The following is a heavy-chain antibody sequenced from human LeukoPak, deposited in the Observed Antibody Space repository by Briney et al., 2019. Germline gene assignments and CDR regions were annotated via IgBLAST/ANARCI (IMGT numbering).Heavy chain of an antibody. D-gene: IGHD2-15*01. CDR3: ARANGSGATRFWDY. J-gene: IGHJ4*02. V-gene: IGHV4-61*02. CDR1: GGSISGRNFY. Sequence: ASETLSLTCTVSGGSISGRNFYWSWIRQPAGKGLEWIGRIYTNGGANYNPSLESRLTISLDTSKNQFSLKLTSVTAADTAVYYCARANGSGATRFWDYWGQGTLVTVSS. CDR2: IYTNGGA.